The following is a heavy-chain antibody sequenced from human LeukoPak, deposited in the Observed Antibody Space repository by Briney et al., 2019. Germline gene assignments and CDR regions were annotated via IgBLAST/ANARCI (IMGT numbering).Heavy chain of an antibody. J-gene: IGHJ4*02. CDR2: IYYSGST. CDR1: GGSVSSSTYY. V-gene: IGHV4-39*01. CDR3: ARLSKGRFFDYIFDY. D-gene: IGHD3-9*01. Sequence: SETLSLTCTVSGGSVSSSTYYWGWIRQPPGKGLEWIGNIYYSGSTYYNPSLTSRVTTSVDTSNNQFSLKMHSVTAADTAVYYCARLSKGRFFDYIFDYWGQGTLVTVSS.